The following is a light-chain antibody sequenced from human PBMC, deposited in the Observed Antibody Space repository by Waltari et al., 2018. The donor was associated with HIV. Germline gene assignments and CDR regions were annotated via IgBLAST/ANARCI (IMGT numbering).Light chain of an antibody. V-gene: IGLV2-8*01. Sequence: QSALTQPPSASGSPGQSVTLSCTGTSSDVGGYNYVTWHQQHPGKAPKLMIYDVIKRPSGVPDRFSGSNSGNPASLTVAGPQPEDEAYYYCSSHAGTKVVFGGGTRLTVL. CDR2: DVI. CDR3: SSHAGTKVV. J-gene: IGLJ2*01. CDR1: SSDVGGYNY.